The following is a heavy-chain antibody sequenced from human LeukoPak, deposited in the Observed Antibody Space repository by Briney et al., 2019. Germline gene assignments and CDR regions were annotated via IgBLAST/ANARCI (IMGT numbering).Heavy chain of an antibody. Sequence: SETLSLTCTVSGGSISSSSYYWGWIRQPPGKGLEWIGSIYYSGSTYYNPSLKSRVTISVDTSKNQFSLKLSSVTAADTAVYYCARHRVRYYYGSGTNRGAFDIWGQGTMVTVSS. CDR2: IYYSGST. J-gene: IGHJ3*02. CDR1: GGSISSSSYY. D-gene: IGHD3-10*01. V-gene: IGHV4-39*01. CDR3: ARHRVRYYYGSGTNRGAFDI.